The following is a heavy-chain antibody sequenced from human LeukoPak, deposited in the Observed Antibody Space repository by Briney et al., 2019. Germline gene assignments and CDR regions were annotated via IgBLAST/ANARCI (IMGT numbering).Heavy chain of an antibody. J-gene: IGHJ4*02. CDR2: ISGSGGST. CDR3: AKDQRGYESLFDY. V-gene: IGHV3-23*01. Sequence: PGRSLRLSCAASGFIFSSHGMHWGRQAPGKGLEWVSAISGSGGSTYYADSVKGRFTISRDNSKNTLYLQMNSLRAEDTAVYYCAKDQRGYESLFDYWGQGTLVTVSS. D-gene: IGHD5-12*01. CDR1: GFIFSSHG.